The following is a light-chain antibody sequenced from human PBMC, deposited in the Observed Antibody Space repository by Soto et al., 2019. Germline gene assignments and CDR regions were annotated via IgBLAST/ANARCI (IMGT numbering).Light chain of an antibody. V-gene: IGKV3-20*01. Sequence: EIVLTQSPGTLSLSPVERATLSCRASRSVSSNYLAWFQQKPGQAPRLLIYGASSRAAGIPDRFSGSGSGTDFTLTISRLEPEDFAVYYCQQYGSSPFTFGPGTKVDIK. CDR1: RSVSSNY. J-gene: IGKJ3*01. CDR3: QQYGSSPFT. CDR2: GAS.